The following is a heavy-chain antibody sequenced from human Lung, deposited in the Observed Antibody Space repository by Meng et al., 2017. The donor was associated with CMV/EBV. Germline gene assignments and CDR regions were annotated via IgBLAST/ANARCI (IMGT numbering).Heavy chain of an antibody. Sequence: ASXXVSXKVSGYTFSDYYMHWVRQAPGQGLEWMGWINPNSGGTNYAQKFQGRVTMTRDTSISTAYMELSRLRSDDKAVYYCSREDYHDSTSYQDFDYWGQGTLVTVSS. CDR1: GYTFSDYY. J-gene: IGHJ4*02. CDR2: INPNSGGT. V-gene: IGHV1-2*02. CDR3: SREDYHDSTSYQDFDY. D-gene: IGHD3-22*01.